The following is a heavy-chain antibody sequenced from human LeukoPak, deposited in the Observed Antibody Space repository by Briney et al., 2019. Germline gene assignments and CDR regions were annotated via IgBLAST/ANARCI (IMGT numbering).Heavy chain of an antibody. CDR1: GFTFSSYA. D-gene: IGHD6-19*01. CDR2: ISGGGGST. J-gene: IGHJ4*02. CDR3: AKPLKPAVAAFDY. Sequence: GGSLRLSCAASGFTFSSYAMSWVRQAPGKGLEWVSAISGGGGSTYYADSVKGRFTISRDNSKNTLYLQMNSLRAEDTAVYYCAKPLKPAVAAFDYWGQGTLVTVSS. V-gene: IGHV3-23*01.